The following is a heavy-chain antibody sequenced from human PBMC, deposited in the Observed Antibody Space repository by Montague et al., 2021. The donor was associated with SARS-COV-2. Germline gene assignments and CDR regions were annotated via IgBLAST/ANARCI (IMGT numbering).Heavy chain of an antibody. CDR2: TYYSGST. CDR3: ARVSDFWSGYYTAVGAFDI. CDR1: GGSISSYY. J-gene: IGHJ3*02. Sequence: SETLSLTCTVSGGSISSYYWSWIRQPPGKGLEWIGYTYYSGSTNXXPSLKSRVTISVDTSKNQFSLKLSSVTAADTAVYYCARVSDFWSGYYTAVGAFDIWRQGTMVTVSS. D-gene: IGHD3-3*01. V-gene: IGHV4-59*01.